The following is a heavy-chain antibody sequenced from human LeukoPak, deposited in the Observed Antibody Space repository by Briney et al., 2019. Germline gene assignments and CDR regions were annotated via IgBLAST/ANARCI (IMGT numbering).Heavy chain of an antibody. Sequence: GGSLRLSCAASGFTFSSYWMNWARQAPGKGLEWVASINHNGNVNYYMDSVKGRFTISRDSAKNSLYLQMSNLRAEDTAVYFCARGGGLDVWGQGATVTVSS. CDR1: GFTFSSYW. J-gene: IGHJ6*02. CDR3: ARGGGLDV. CDR2: INHNGNVN. D-gene: IGHD3-16*01. V-gene: IGHV3-7*03.